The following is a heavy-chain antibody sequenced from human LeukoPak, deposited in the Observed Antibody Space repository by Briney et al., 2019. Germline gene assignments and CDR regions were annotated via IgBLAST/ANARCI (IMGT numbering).Heavy chain of an antibody. Sequence: SGGSLRLSCAASGFTFNSHGMHWVRQAPGKGLECATFISYNGNNRYYADSVKGRFTISRDNSKNTLSLQMDSLRDEDSGVYYCARWTGADFSGYYDYWGQGTLVTVSS. CDR3: ARWTGADFSGYYDY. J-gene: IGHJ4*02. V-gene: IGHV3-33*01. CDR2: ISYNGNNR. CDR1: GFTFNSHG. D-gene: IGHD3-22*01.